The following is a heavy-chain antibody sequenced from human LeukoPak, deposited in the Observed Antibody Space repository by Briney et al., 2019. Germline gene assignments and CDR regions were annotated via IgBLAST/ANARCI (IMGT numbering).Heavy chain of an antibody. Sequence: SETLSLTCTVSGGSIRSYYWSWIRQPPGKGLEWIAYMHYSGSTNYNPSLRSRVTISVDTSKNQFSLKLSSVTAADTAVYYCARESPPSGWFDPWGQGTLVTVSS. V-gene: IGHV4-59*01. D-gene: IGHD3-10*01. CDR3: ARESPPSGWFDP. CDR1: GGSIRSYY. J-gene: IGHJ5*02. CDR2: MHYSGST.